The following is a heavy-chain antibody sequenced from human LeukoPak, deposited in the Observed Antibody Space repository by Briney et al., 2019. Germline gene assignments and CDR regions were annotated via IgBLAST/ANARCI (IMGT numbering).Heavy chain of an antibody. CDR1: GGSISSYY. CDR2: IYYSGST. CDR3: ARSTAYYDYVWGSYRYSNWFDP. Sequence: SETLSLTCTVSGGSISSYYWSWIRQPPGKGLEWIGYIYYSGSTNYNPSLKSRVTISVDTSKNQFSLKLSSVTAADTAVHYCARSTAYYDYVWGSYRYSNWFDPWGQGTLVTVSS. D-gene: IGHD3-16*02. V-gene: IGHV4-59*12. J-gene: IGHJ5*02.